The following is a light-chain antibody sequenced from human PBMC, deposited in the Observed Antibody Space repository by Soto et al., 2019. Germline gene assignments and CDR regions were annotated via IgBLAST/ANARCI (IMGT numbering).Light chain of an antibody. CDR3: MQALQAPWT. CDR1: QSLLHDNGYNY. CDR2: LGS. V-gene: IGKV2-28*01. Sequence: DIVMTQSPLSLPVTPGEPASISCRSSQSLLHDNGYNYLDWYLQKPGQSPQLLISLGSNRASGVPDRFSGSASGTAFTLKISRVEAEDAGIYYCMQALQAPWTFGQGTKVEIK. J-gene: IGKJ1*01.